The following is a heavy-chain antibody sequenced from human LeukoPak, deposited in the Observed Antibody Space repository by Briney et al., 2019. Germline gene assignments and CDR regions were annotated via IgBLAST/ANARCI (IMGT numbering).Heavy chain of an antibody. D-gene: IGHD3-16*01. V-gene: IGHV3-9*01. J-gene: IGHJ5*02. CDR3: AKGAGGSALNNWFDP. CDR1: GFTFDDYA. Sequence: PGGSLRLSCAASGFTFDDYAMHWVRQAPGKGLEWVSGISWNSGSIGYADSVKGRFTISRDNAKNSLYLQMNSLRAEDTALYYCAKGAGGSALNNWFDPWGQGTLVTVSS. CDR2: ISWNSGSI.